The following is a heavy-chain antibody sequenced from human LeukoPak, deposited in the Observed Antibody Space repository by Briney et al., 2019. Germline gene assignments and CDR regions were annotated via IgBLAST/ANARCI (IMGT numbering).Heavy chain of an antibody. CDR3: ARSRLDYGDRDDAFDI. CDR2: IYYSGST. D-gene: IGHD4-17*01. J-gene: IGHJ3*02. CDR1: GGSVSSGSYY. V-gene: IGHV4-61*01. Sequence: SETLSLTCTVSGGSVSSGSYYWSWIRQPPGKGLEWIGYIYYSGSTNYNPSLKSRVTISVDTSKNQFSLELSSVTAADTAVYYCARSRLDYGDRDDAFDIWGQGTMVTVSS.